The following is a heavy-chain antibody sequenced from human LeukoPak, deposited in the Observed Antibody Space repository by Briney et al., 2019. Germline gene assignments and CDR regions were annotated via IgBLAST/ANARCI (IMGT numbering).Heavy chain of an antibody. V-gene: IGHV3-23*01. D-gene: IGHD3-10*01. Sequence: PGGSLRLSCAASGFTFSSYAMSWVRQAPGKGLEWVSAISGSGGSTYYADSVKGRFTISRDNSKNTLYLQMNSLRDEDTAIYYCANPRDYYGSGSYPPYYYMDVWGKGTTVPVSS. J-gene: IGHJ6*03. CDR2: ISGSGGST. CDR3: ANPRDYYGSGSYPPYYYMDV. CDR1: GFTFSSYA.